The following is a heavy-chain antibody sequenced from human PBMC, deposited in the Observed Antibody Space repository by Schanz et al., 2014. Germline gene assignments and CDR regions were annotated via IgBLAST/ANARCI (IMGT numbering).Heavy chain of an antibody. D-gene: IGHD2-21*02. CDR3: ATDAPRLSDL. Sequence: QVQLVESGGGVVQPGRSLRLSCVASGFTFSSYDVFWVRQAPGKGLEWVAILGYDGSKKYYADSVKGRFTVSRDNSKIPLYLQMTSLRAEDTAIYSCATDAPRLSDLWGRGILIAVSS. J-gene: IGHJ2*01. CDR1: GFTFSSYD. V-gene: IGHV3-33*01. CDR2: LGYDGSKK.